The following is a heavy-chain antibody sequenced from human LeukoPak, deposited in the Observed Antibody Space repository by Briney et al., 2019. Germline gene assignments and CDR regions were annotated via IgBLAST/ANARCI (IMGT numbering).Heavy chain of an antibody. J-gene: IGHJ4*02. Sequence: ASVKVSCKASGDTFTSYYMHWVRQAPGQGLEWMGIINPSGGSTSYAQKFQGRVTMTRDTSTSTVYMELSSLRSEDTAVYYCARDLGFHYGSDYWGQGTLVTVSS. CDR1: GDTFTSYY. D-gene: IGHD4-17*01. CDR3: ARDLGFHYGSDY. CDR2: INPSGGST. V-gene: IGHV1-46*01.